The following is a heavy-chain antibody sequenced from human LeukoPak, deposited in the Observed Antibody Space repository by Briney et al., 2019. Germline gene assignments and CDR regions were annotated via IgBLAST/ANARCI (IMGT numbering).Heavy chain of an antibody. J-gene: IGHJ5*02. CDR2: IGIGGDT. Sequence: GGSLRLSCAASGFTFSGYDMHWVRQPTGKGLEWVSAIGIGGDTYYPGSVKGRFTMSRENAKNSLYLQMNSLRAGDTAVYYCVRHDWFDPWGRGTRVTVSS. CDR1: GFTFSGYD. V-gene: IGHV3-13*04. CDR3: VRHDWFDP.